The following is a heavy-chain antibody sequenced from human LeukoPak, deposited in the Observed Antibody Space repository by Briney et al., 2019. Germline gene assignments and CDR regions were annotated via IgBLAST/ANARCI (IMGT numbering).Heavy chain of an antibody. D-gene: IGHD3-10*01. Sequence: SETLSLTCAVYGGSFSGYYWSWIRQPPGKGLEGIGVINHSGSTNYNPSLKSRVTISVDTSKNQFSLKLSSVTAADTAVYYCASRSGKGLKQDWFDPWGQGTLVTVSS. V-gene: IGHV4-34*01. CDR2: INHSGST. CDR1: GGSFSGYY. CDR3: ASRSGKGLKQDWFDP. J-gene: IGHJ5*02.